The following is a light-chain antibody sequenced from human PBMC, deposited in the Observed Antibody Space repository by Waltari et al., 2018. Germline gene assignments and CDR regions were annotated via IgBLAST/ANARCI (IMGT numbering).Light chain of an antibody. J-gene: IGKJ3*01. CDR1: QNISTH. Sequence: LSRSTSQNISTHLVWYQHNPGQAPSLLIYAASTRATGTPARFSGHGSGTEFTLTISSLQSEDFALYYCQQYNTWPSFGPGTKVDIK. CDR2: AAS. V-gene: IGKV3-15*01. CDR3: QQYNTWPS.